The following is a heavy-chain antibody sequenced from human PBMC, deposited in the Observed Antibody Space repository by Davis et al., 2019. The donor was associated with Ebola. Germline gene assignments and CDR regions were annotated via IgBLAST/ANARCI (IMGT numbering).Heavy chain of an antibody. CDR3: AKGTIVVVVAATGMDY. Sequence: PGGSLRLSCAASGFTFSSYGMHWVRQAPGKGLEWVAVISYDGSNKYYADSVKGRFTISRDNSKNTLCLQMNSLRAEDTAVYYCAKGTIVVVVAATGMDYWGQGTLVTVSS. CDR1: GFTFSSYG. D-gene: IGHD2-15*01. CDR2: ISYDGSNK. V-gene: IGHV3-30*18. J-gene: IGHJ4*02.